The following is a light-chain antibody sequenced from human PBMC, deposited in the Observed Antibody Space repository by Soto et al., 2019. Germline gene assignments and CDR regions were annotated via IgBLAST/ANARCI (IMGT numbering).Light chain of an antibody. CDR3: CSYAGSYTWV. J-gene: IGLJ3*02. CDR2: DVA. Sequence: QSALTQPRSVSESPGQSVTISCTGTSSDVGGYNYVSWYQQHPGKAPKLMIYDVAKRPSGVPDRFSGSKSGNTASLTISGLQADDESDYYCCSYAGSYTWVFGGGTKLTVL. V-gene: IGLV2-11*01. CDR1: SSDVGGYNY.